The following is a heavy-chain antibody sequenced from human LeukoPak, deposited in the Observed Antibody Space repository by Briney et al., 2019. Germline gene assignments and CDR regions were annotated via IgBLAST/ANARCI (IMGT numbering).Heavy chain of an antibody. CDR3: ATDGYYYSSYYYMDV. D-gene: IGHD3-22*01. J-gene: IGHJ6*03. CDR1: GFTLSNYG. Sequence: PGGSLRLSCAASGFTLSNYGMHWVRQAPGKGLEWVTFMRYDGTSKYYVDSLKGRFTISRDISKNTLYLQMNSLRPEDTAVYYCATDGYYYSSYYYMDVWGKGTTVTVSS. CDR2: MRYDGTSK. V-gene: IGHV3-30*02.